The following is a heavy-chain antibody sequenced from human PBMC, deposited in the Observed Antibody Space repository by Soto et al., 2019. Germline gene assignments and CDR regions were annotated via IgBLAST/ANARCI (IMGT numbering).Heavy chain of an antibody. V-gene: IGHV4-34*01. J-gene: IGHJ6*02. Sequence: KSSETLSLTCAVYGGSFSGYYWSWIRQPPGKGLEWIGEINHGGSTNYNQSLKSRVTISVDTSKNQFSLKLSSVTAADTAVYYCARVSYYGSGFSISYYYYYGMDVWGQGTTVTVSS. CDR1: GGSFSGYY. CDR2: INHGGST. D-gene: IGHD3-10*01. CDR3: ARVSYYGSGFSISYYYYYGMDV.